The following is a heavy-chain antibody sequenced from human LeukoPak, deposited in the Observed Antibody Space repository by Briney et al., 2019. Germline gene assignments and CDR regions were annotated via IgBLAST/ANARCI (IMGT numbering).Heavy chain of an antibody. J-gene: IGHJ1*01. V-gene: IGHV3-30*02. CDR3: AKDQNDPPNYDFWSGYYLGYFQH. CDR1: GFTFSSYG. CDR2: IRYDGSNK. D-gene: IGHD3-3*01. Sequence: GGSLRLSCAAPGFTFSSYGMHWVRQAPGKGLEWGAFIRYDGSNKYYADSVKGRFTISRDNSKNTLYLQMNSLRAEDTAVYYCAKDQNDPPNYDFWSGYYLGYFQHWGQGTLVTVSS.